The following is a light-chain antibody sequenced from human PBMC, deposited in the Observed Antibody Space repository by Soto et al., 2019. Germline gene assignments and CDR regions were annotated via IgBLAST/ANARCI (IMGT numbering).Light chain of an antibody. J-gene: IGKJ5*01. CDR3: HQRQYWPPIT. CDR2: GAS. CDR1: QSVSNNY. Sequence: EIVLTPSPGTLSLSPGERATLSCRASQSVSNNYLAWYQQKPGQAPRLLIYGASSRATGIPARFSGSGSGTDFTLTISSLEPEDFAVYYCHQRQYWPPITFGQGTRREIK. V-gene: IGKV3D-20*02.